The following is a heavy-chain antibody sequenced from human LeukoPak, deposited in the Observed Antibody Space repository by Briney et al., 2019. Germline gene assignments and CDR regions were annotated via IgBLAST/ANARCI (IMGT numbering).Heavy chain of an antibody. CDR3: AKDSPSRTATTEVPVDY. D-gene: IGHD1/OR15-1a*01. CDR1: GLSFRDYT. J-gene: IGHJ4*02. CDR2: ISSSSSYI. Sequence: GGSLRLSCAASGLSFRDYTMNGVRQAPGKGLEWLASISSSSSYIYFANSVRGRFTISRDNAKNSLYLQMNSLRAEDTAVYYCAKDSPSRTATTEVPVDYWGQGTLVTVSS. V-gene: IGHV3-21*01.